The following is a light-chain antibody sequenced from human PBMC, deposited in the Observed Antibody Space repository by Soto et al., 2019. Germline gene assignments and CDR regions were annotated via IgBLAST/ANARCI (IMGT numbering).Light chain of an antibody. Sequence: EIVMTQSPASLSVPPGERATLSCRASQSVSSNFAWYLQKPGQAPRLLIYGASTRATAVPARFTASGSGTEFTLTISSLQSDDFGVYYCQQYDAWPRTFGQGTKVDIK. J-gene: IGKJ1*01. CDR2: GAS. CDR1: QSVSSN. CDR3: QQYDAWPRT. V-gene: IGKV3-15*01.